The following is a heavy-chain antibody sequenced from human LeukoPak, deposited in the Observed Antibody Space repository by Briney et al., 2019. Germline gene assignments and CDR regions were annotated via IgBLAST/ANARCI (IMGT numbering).Heavy chain of an antibody. CDR1: GGPLSGYY. Sequence: SETLSLTCAVYGGPLSGYYWSWIRQSPGKGLEWIGEINHGGSTNYNPSLKSRVTMSVDTSKNHFSLELSSVTAADTAVYFCAREGRMSMGIEYWGQGTLVTVSS. CDR3: AREGRMSMGIEY. J-gene: IGHJ4*02. CDR2: INHGGST. D-gene: IGHD4/OR15-4a*01. V-gene: IGHV4-34*01.